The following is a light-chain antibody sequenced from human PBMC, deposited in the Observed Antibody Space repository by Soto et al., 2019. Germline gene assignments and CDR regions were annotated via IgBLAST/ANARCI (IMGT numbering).Light chain of an antibody. J-gene: IGKJ1*01. V-gene: IGKV1-5*03. Sequence: DIQMTQSPSTLSASVGDRVTITCRASQSFSSWLAWYQQKPGKAPKLLIYKASSLESGVPSRFSGSGSGTEFTLTISSLQPDDFATYYCQQYNSSPTFGQGTKVEIK. CDR1: QSFSSW. CDR2: KAS. CDR3: QQYNSSPT.